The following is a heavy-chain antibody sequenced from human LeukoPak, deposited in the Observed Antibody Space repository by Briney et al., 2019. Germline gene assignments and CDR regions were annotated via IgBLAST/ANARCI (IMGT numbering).Heavy chain of an antibody. CDR3: ARRYCDYVSLFDY. V-gene: IGHV3-48*03. J-gene: IGHJ4*01. CDR2: ISSSGSIT. Sequence: SLTLSCAASGFSFSSYEMSWFRQHPRKGLVWGLYISSSGSITYYKDSVKGRFTISIDKSKNSLYLQLNCVTAADTAVYYWARRYCDYVSLFDYWGQGTLVTVSS. D-gene: IGHD4-17*01. CDR1: GFSFSSYE.